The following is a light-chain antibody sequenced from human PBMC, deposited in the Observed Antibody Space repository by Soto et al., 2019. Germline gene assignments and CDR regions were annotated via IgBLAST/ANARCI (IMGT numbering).Light chain of an antibody. CDR2: DAS. Sequence: EIVLTQSPATLSLSPGERATLSCKASQSVSDFLAWYQQKPGQAPRLLIYDASNRATGISDRFTGSGSGTDFTLTITTLEPEDFAVYYCQQYGSSPRTFGLGTKVEI. J-gene: IGKJ1*01. CDR3: QQYGSSPRT. CDR1: QSVSDF. V-gene: IGKV3-20*01.